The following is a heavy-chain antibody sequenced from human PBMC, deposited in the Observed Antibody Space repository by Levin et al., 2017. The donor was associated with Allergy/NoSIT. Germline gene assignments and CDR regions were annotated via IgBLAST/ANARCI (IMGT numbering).Heavy chain of an antibody. D-gene: IGHD5-18*01. CDR1: GGSISSDY. V-gene: IGHV4-59*01. CDR3: ARVVTGGGYTKIDY. Sequence: SETLSLTCTVSGGSISSDYWSWIRQPPGKGLQWIGYISYSGSAKYDPPLKSRVTISVDTSKNEFSLKLSSVTAADTAVYYCARVVTGGGYTKIDYWGQGTLVTVSS. CDR2: ISYSGSA. J-gene: IGHJ4*02.